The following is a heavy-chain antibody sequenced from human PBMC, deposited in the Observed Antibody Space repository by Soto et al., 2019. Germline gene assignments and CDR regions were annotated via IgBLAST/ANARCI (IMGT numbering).Heavy chain of an antibody. Sequence: SETLSLTCTVSGGSVSSSSYYWGWIRQPPGRGLEWIGTIYYTGSTSYSPSLKRRVTISVDTSKNQFSLRLTSVTTTDTAVYYCAGRRAGDYYFDYWGQGTLVTVSS. D-gene: IGHD1-26*01. V-gene: IGHV4-39*01. CDR3: AGRRAGDYYFDY. CDR2: IYYTGST. CDR1: GGSVSSSSYY. J-gene: IGHJ4*02.